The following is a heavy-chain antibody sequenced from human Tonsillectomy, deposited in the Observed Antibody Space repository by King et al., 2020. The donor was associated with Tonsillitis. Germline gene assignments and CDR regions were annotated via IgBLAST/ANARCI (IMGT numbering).Heavy chain of an antibody. CDR1: GYSFTSYW. D-gene: IGHD3-10*01. CDR2: IYPGDSDT. Sequence: QLVQSGAEVKKPGESLKISCKGSGYSFTSYWVGWVRQMPGKGLEWMGIIYPGDSDTRYSPSFQGQVTISADKSISTAYLQWSSLTASDTAMYYCARLSFYYGSGSPMDAWGKGTTVTVSS. V-gene: IGHV5-51*01. J-gene: IGHJ6*03. CDR3: ARLSFYYGSGSPMDA.